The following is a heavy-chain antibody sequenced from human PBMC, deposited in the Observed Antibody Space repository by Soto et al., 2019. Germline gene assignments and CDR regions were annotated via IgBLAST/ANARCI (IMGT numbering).Heavy chain of an antibody. Sequence: SETLSLTCTVSGGSISRGHYYWSWIRQHPGKGLEWIGYIYPSGSTFYNPSLKSRVTISLDKSNNQFSLNLRSVTAADTAVYYCEREAVEVTKFVDYWGQGTRVTVSS. D-gene: IGHD3-22*01. J-gene: IGHJ4*02. V-gene: IGHV4-30-4*01. CDR3: EREAVEVTKFVDY. CDR2: IYPSGST. CDR1: GGSISRGHYY.